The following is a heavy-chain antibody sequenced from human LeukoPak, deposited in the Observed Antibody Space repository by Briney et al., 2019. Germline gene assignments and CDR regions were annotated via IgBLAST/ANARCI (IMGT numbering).Heavy chain of an antibody. J-gene: IGHJ4*02. D-gene: IGHD1-26*01. Sequence: GGSLRLSCAASGFTFDDYAMHWVRQAPGKGLEWVSLISGDGGSTYYADSVKGRFTISRDNGKNSLYLQMNSLRTEDTALYYCAKVNPEWELLRFVYWGQGTLVTVSS. CDR2: ISGDGGST. CDR3: AKVNPEWELLRFVY. CDR1: GFTFDDYA. V-gene: IGHV3-43*02.